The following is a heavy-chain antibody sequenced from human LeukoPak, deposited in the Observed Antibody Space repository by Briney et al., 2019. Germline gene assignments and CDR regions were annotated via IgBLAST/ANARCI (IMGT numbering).Heavy chain of an antibody. Sequence: LGESLKISCKGSGYSFTTYWISWVRQMPGKGLEWMGRIDPSDSYTNYSPSFQGHVTISVDKSISTAYLQWSSLKASDTAMCYCARHLADNWFDPWGQGTLVTVSS. V-gene: IGHV5-10-1*01. CDR3: ARHLADNWFDP. J-gene: IGHJ5*02. CDR1: GYSFTTYW. CDR2: IDPSDSYT.